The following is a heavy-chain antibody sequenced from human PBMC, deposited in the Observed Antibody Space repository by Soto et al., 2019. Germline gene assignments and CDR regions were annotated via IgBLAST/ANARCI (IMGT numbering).Heavy chain of an antibody. Sequence: QIQLVQSGGEVERPGASVTVSCEASGYIFTTYGLSWVRQTPAHGLEWMGWISTDSGYTQYSQFLQGRVTMTRDTSTNPGYMELRDLTSDHTGIYYCARDRPPGSLYGMDAWGQGTAVTVSS. J-gene: IGHJ6*02. V-gene: IGHV1-18*01. CDR2: ISTDSGYT. CDR3: ARDRPPGSLYGMDA. CDR1: GYIFTTYG.